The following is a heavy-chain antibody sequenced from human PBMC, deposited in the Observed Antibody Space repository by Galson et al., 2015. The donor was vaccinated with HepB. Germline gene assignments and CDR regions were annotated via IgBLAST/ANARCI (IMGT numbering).Heavy chain of an antibody. V-gene: IGHV3-64D*06. CDR1: GFTFSSYA. CDR3: VKDLSWSITYFQH. D-gene: IGHD1-26*01. J-gene: IGHJ1*01. CDR2: ITSNGGST. Sequence: SLRLSCAASGFTFSSYAMHWVRQAPGKGLEYVSAITSNGGSTHYADSVKGRFTISRDNSKNTLYLQMSSLRAEDTAVYYCVKDLSWSITYFQHCGQGTLVTVSS.